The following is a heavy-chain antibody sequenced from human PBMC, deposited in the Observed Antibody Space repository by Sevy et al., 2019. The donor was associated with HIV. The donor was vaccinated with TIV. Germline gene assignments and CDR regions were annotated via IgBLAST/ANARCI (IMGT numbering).Heavy chain of an antibody. Sequence: SETRSLTCTVSGGSISRNSHYWGWIRQPPGKGLEWSGSIYYSGSTYYNPSLKSRFTISGDTSKNQFSLKLSSVTAADTAVYYCATHALSITIFGVVTRNWFDPWGQGTLVTVSS. D-gene: IGHD3-3*01. V-gene: IGHV4-39*01. CDR1: GGSISRNSHY. J-gene: IGHJ5*02. CDR2: IYYSGST. CDR3: ATHALSITIFGVVTRNWFDP.